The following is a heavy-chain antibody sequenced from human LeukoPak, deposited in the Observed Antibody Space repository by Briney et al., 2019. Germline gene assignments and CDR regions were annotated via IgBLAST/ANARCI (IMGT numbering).Heavy chain of an antibody. CDR3: ARDRGCGDCYPPANDAFDI. J-gene: IGHJ3*02. D-gene: IGHD2-21*02. CDR1: GFTVSSYY. Sequence: GGSLRLSCAASGFTVSSYYMSWVRQAPGKGLEWVSVIYSSGSTYYADSVKGRFTISRDNSKSTLYLQMNSLRAEDTAVYYCARDRGCGDCYPPANDAFDIWGQGTMVTVSS. V-gene: IGHV3-66*01. CDR2: IYSSGST.